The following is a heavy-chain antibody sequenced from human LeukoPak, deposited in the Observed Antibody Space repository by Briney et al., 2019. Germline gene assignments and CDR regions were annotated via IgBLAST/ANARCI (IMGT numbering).Heavy chain of an antibody. V-gene: IGHV4-30-2*01. J-gene: IGHJ3*02. CDR1: GGSISSGGYS. CDR2: IYHSGST. D-gene: IGHD3-9*01. CDR3: ARAYYDILTGYHFDI. Sequence: PSETLSLTCAVSGGSISSGGYSWSWIRQPPGKGLEWIGYIYHSGSTYYNPSLKSRVTISVDRSKNQFSLKLGSVTAADTAVYYCARAYYDILTGYHFDIWGQGTMVTVSS.